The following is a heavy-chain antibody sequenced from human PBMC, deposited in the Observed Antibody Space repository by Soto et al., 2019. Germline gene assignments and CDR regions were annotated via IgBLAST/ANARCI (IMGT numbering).Heavy chain of an antibody. CDR2: IIPIFGTI. CDR3: ARGRAKAHFYYGMAV. J-gene: IGHJ6*02. CDR1: GGTFSGYG. Sequence: QVQMVQSGAEVKKPGSSLKVSCKASGGTFSGYGISWVRQAPGQGLEWMGGIIPIFGTINYAQKFRDRVTISAEEATSTVYIDLSSLRSEDSAIYYCARGRAKAHFYYGMAVWGQGTAVTVSS. V-gene: IGHV1-69*01.